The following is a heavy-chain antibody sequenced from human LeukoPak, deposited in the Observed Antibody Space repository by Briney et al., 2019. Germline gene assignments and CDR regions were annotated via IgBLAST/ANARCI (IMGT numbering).Heavy chain of an antibody. CDR3: AKDADTATIIYWYFDL. D-gene: IGHD5-18*01. CDR2: ISYDGSNT. CDR1: GFTFSTYA. J-gene: IGHJ2*01. V-gene: IGHV3-30*18. Sequence: GGSLRLSCAASGFTFSTYAMHWVRQAPGKGLEWVAVISYDGSNTYYADSVKGRFTISRDNSKNTLYLQLNSLRAEDTAVYYCAKDADTATIIYWYFDLWCRGTLVTVSS.